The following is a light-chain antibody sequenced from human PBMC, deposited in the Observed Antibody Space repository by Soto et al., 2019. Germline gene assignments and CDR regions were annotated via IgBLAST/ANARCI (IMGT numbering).Light chain of an antibody. CDR1: QNISNY. CDR3: QQSYSTPRT. Sequence: DIQMTQSPSSLSASVGDRVTITCRASQNISNYLNWYQQKPGKAPKLLIYAASSLQSGVPSRFSGSGSGTDFTLTISSRQPEDFATYSCQQSYSTPRTFGPGTKVDIK. J-gene: IGKJ3*01. V-gene: IGKV1-39*01. CDR2: AAS.